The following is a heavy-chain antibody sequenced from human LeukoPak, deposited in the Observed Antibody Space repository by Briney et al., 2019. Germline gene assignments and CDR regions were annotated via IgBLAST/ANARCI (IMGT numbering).Heavy chain of an antibody. CDR1: GGSVSSGSYY. J-gene: IGHJ6*04. V-gene: IGHV4-61*01. D-gene: IGHD1-1*01. CDR3: ARGGRRTATGNNYGMDV. Sequence: PSETLSLTCTVSGGSVSSGSYYWSWIRQPPGKGLEWIGYIYYSGSTNYNPSLKSRVTISVDTSKNQFSLKLSSVTAADTAVYYCARGGRRTATGNNYGMDVWGKGTTVTVSS. CDR2: IYYSGST.